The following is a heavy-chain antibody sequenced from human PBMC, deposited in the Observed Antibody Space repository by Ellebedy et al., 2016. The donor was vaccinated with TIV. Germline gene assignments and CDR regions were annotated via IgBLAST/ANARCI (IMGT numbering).Heavy chain of an antibody. D-gene: IGHD3-10*01. J-gene: IGHJ4*02. CDR3: ARGGPPGTYYLGSGSSDY. CDR1: GFTFSSYS. Sequence: GGSLRLSCAASGFTFSSYSMNWVRQAPGKGLEWVSYFSSSSITTYYADFVKGRLTISRENAKDSLYLQMISLRAEDRAVYYCARGGPPGTYYLGSGSSDYWGQGTLVTVSS. V-gene: IGHV3-48*04. CDR2: FSSSSITT.